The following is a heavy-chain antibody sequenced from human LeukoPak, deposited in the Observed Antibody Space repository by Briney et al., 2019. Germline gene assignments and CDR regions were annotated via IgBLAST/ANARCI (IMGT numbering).Heavy chain of an antibody. CDR1: GYTFTSYG. Sequence: ASVKVSCKASGYTFTSYGISWVRQAPGQGLEWMRLIGAYTGNANYAQKLQGRVTMTTDQSTSTAYMELRSLRSDDTAVYYCARGKRGYSGYDSRNFDYWGKGTTVTISS. CDR2: IGAYTGNA. J-gene: IGHJ4*03. V-gene: IGHV1-18*01. CDR3: ARGKRGYSGYDSRNFDY. D-gene: IGHD5-12*01.